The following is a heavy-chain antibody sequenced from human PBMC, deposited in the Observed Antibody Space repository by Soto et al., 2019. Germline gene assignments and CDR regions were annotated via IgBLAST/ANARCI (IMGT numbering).Heavy chain of an antibody. J-gene: IGHJ6*02. CDR1: GFAFSNAW. Sequence: GESLRLSCAASGFAFSNAWMNWVRQAPGKGLEGVGRIKSKTDGGTTDYAAPVKGRFTISRDDSKNTLYLQMNSLKAEDTAVYYCTTVAAIIYYYYYGMDVWGQGTTVTVSS. CDR3: TTVAAIIYYYYYGMDV. D-gene: IGHD2-15*01. CDR2: IKSKTDGGTT. V-gene: IGHV3-15*07.